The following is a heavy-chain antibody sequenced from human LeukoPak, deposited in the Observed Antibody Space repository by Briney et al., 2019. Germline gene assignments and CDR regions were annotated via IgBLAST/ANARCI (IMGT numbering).Heavy chain of an antibody. CDR2: ISYDGSNK. J-gene: IGHJ4*02. D-gene: IGHD3-22*01. CDR1: GFTFDDYA. Sequence: GRSLRLSCAASGFTFDDYAMHWVRQAPGKGLEWVAVISYDGSNKYYADSVKGRFTISRDNSKNTLYLQMNSLRAEDTAVYYCAKGNDIGGYYYPHFDYWGQGTLVTVSS. V-gene: IGHV3-30*04. CDR3: AKGNDIGGYYYPHFDY.